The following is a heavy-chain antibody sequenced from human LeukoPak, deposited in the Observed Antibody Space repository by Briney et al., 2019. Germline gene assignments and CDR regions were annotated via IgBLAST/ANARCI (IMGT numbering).Heavy chain of an antibody. CDR1: GYSFTSYW. D-gene: IGHD6-13*01. V-gene: IGHV5-51*01. Sequence: GESLKISCKGSGYSFTSYWIGWVRQMPGKGLEWMGIIYPGDSDTRYSPSFQGQVTISADKSISTAYLQWSSLKASDTAMYYCARHGIAAAGGGYYYYVDVWGKGTTVTVSS. CDR2: IYPGDSDT. J-gene: IGHJ6*03. CDR3: ARHGIAAAGGGYYYYVDV.